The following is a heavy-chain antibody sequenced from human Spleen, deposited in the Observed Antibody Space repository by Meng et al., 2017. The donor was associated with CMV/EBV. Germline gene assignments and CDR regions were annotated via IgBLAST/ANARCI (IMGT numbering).Heavy chain of an antibody. V-gene: IGHV3-11*01. CDR2: IGSSGSSI. J-gene: IGHJ5*02. Sequence: GPASGFTFRDSFMTWIRQAPGKGLEWVSYIGSSGSSIYYADSVEGRFTISRDNAMNSVYLQMDSLTVEDTAVYYCALDPAAAPGRGTWGQGTLVTVSS. CDR3: ALDPAAAPGRGT. D-gene: IGHD6-13*01. CDR1: GFTFRDSF.